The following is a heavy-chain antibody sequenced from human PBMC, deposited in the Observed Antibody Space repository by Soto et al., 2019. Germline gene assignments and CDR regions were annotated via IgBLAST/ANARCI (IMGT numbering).Heavy chain of an antibody. CDR2: ISGRGSSP. J-gene: IGHJ6*03. V-gene: IGHV3-23*01. Sequence: EVELLESGGTLEQPGGSLRLSCTASGFRFSNYAMSWVRQAPGKGLEWVSGISGRGSSPYYADSVKGRFTISRDNSKNTLYLQMHSLRADDTAVYYCAKGEADYYYYMDVWGKGTTVTVSS. CDR1: GFRFSNYA. D-gene: IGHD6-13*01. CDR3: AKGEADYYYYMDV.